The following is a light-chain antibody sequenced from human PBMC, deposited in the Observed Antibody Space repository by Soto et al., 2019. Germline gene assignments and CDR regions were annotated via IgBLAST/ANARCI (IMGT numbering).Light chain of an antibody. J-gene: IGKJ5*01. CDR3: QQRRHWPIT. V-gene: IGKV3-11*01. CDR1: QSVSNS. Sequence: EIVLTQSPATLSLSPGERATLSCRASQSVSNSVAWYQQRRGQAPRLLIYDAFNRATGVPLRFSGSGSGTDFTLTISSLEPEDFAVYYCQQRRHWPITFGQGTRLEIK. CDR2: DAF.